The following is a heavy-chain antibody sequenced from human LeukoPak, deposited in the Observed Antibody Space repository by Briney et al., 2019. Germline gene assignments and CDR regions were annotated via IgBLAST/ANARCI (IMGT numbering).Heavy chain of an antibody. V-gene: IGHV1-69*05. CDR2: LIHIFGTA. D-gene: IGHD2-15*01. CDR1: GGTFSSYA. CDR3: SREQKVAATGRRPFSLDY. J-gene: IGHJ4*02. Sequence: SVKVSCKASGGTFSSYAISWVRQAPGQGLEWMGRLIHIFGTANYAQKLQGRVTITTDESTSTAYMELSSLRSEDTAVNYCSREQKVAATGRRPFSLDYWGQGTLVTVSS.